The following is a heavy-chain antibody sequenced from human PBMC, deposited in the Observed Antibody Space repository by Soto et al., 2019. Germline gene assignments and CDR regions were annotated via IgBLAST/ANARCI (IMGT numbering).Heavy chain of an antibody. CDR2: FSHTGGT. CDR1: CSSIIDYY. Sequence: SETLSLTCTFSCSSIIDYYWSWIRQSPGKGLEWMGYFSHTGGTNYNPSLNSRLTLSANTSKKQLSLRLKSTTAADTAVYYCARGTDWDRGVFDYWGQGTPVTVS. V-gene: IGHV4-59*13. D-gene: IGHD1-26*01. CDR3: ARGTDWDRGVFDY. J-gene: IGHJ4*02.